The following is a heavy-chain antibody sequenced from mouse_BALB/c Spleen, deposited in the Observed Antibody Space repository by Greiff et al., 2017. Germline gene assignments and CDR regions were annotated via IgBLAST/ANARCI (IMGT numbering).Heavy chain of an antibody. J-gene: IGHJ2*01. CDR1: GFTFSSYA. V-gene: IGHV5-6-4*01. CDR3: TREGGGY. CDR2: ISSGGST. Sequence: EVKLVESGGGLVKPGGSLKLSCAASGFTFSSYAMSWVRQTPEKRLEWVASISSGGSTYYPDSVKGRFTISRDNAKNTLYLQMSSLKSEDTAMYYCTREGGGYWGQGTTLTVSS.